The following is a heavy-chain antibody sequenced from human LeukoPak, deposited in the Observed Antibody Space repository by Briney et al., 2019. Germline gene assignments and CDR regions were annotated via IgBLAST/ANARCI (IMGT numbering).Heavy chain of an antibody. CDR3: ARGGGDRGYYFDY. D-gene: IGHD2-21*02. J-gene: IGHJ4*02. CDR2: INHSGST. Sequence: SETLSLTCAVYGGSFSGYYWTCIRQPPGKGLEWIGEINHSGSTNYNPSLKSRVTISVDTSKNQFSLKLSSVTAADTAVYFCARGGGDRGYYFDYWGQGTLVTVSS. CDR1: GGSFSGYY. V-gene: IGHV4-34*01.